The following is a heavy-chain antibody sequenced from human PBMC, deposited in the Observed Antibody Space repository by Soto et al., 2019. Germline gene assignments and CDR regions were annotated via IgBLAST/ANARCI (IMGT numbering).Heavy chain of an antibody. CDR2: IYYSGST. CDR1: GGSISSSSYY. CDR3: ARLVVGATFDY. D-gene: IGHD1-26*01. V-gene: IGHV4-39*01. J-gene: IGHJ4*02. Sequence: SETLSLTCTVSGGSISSSSYYWGWIRQPPGKGLEWIGSIYYSGSTYYNPSLKSRVTISVDTSKNQFSLKLSSVTAADTAVYYCARLVVGATFDYWGQGTLVTVSS.